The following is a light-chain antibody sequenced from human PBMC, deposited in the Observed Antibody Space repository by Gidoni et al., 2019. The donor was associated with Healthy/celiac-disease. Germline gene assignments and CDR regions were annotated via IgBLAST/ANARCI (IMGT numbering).Light chain of an antibody. CDR3: QHYGSSPLT. CDR1: QSVSSSY. V-gene: IGKV3-20*01. CDR2: DAS. J-gene: IGKJ4*01. Sequence: EIVLTQSPGALSLSPGERATLSCRASQSVSSSYLAWYQQKPGKAPRLLIYDASSRATGIPDRFSGSGSGTDFTLTISSLEPEDFAVYYCQHYGSSPLTFGGGTKVEIK.